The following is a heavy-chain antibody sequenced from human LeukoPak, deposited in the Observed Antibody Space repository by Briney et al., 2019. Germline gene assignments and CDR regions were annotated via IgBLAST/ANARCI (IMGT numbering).Heavy chain of an antibody. CDR2: IYYSGST. J-gene: IGHJ5*02. CDR1: GYSISSGYY. V-gene: IGHV4-61*01. Sequence: SETLSLTCTVSGYSISSGYYWSWIRQPPGKGLEWIGYIYYSGSTNYNPSLKSRVTISVDTSKNQFSLKLSSVTAADTAVYYCARSTYYYGSGSYFRVNWFDPWGQGTLVTVSS. CDR3: ARSTYYYGSGSYFRVNWFDP. D-gene: IGHD3-10*01.